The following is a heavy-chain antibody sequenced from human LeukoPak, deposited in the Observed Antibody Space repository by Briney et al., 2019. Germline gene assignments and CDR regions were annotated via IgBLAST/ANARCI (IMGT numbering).Heavy chain of an antibody. CDR2: IHYSGGT. CDR3: AILAPFDY. J-gene: IGHJ4*02. CDR1: GGSVSTDGFH. Sequence: SQTLSLTCTVSGGSVSTDGFHWSWVRQLPGKGLEWIGNIHYSGGTNYNPSLKSRITMSMDSSANQFSLKLSSVTAADTAVYHCAILAPFDYWGQGALVTVSS. V-gene: IGHV4-31*03.